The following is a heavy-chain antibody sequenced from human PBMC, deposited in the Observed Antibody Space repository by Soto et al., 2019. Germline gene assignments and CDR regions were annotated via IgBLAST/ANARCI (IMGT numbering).Heavy chain of an antibody. J-gene: IGHJ3*02. V-gene: IGHV3-7*01. CDR3: ARDGYSAGFDI. Sequence: EVQLVESGGGLVQPGGSLRLSCAASGFTFSSYYMSWVRQFPGKGLEWVANIKQDGSEKYYVDSVKGRFTISRDNAESSLYLQMNSLRDEDTAVYYCARDGYSAGFDIWGQGTMVTVSS. CDR1: GFTFSSYY. CDR2: IKQDGSEK. D-gene: IGHD2-15*01.